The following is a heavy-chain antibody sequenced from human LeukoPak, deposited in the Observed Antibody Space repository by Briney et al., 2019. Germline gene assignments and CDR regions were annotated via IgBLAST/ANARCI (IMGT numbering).Heavy chain of an antibody. D-gene: IGHD6-25*01. CDR2: IYHTGST. CDR3: ARRGRNSSGWQDYL. Sequence: PSETLPLTCTVSGGSISSYYWSWIRQPPGKGLEWIANIYHTGSTNYNPSLSSRVTISIDTAKIQFSLKLTSVTAADTAVYYCARRGRNSSGWQDYLWGQGTLVTVSS. V-gene: IGHV4-59*01. J-gene: IGHJ4*02. CDR1: GGSISSYY.